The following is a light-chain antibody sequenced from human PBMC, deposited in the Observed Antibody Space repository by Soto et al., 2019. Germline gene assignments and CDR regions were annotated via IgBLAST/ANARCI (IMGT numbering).Light chain of an antibody. J-gene: IGLJ1*01. Sequence: QSALTQPPSASGSPGQSVTISCTGTKNDIGVYAFVSWYQHHPGKAPRLIIYEVVQRPSGVPDRFSGSKSGNTASLTVSGLQAADEGDYFCKSYAGSNTYVFGSGTKLTVL. CDR2: EVV. CDR3: KSYAGSNTYV. CDR1: KNDIGVYAF. V-gene: IGLV2-8*01.